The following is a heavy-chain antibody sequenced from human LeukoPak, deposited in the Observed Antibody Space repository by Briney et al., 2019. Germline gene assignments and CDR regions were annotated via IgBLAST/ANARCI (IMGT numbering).Heavy chain of an antibody. CDR1: GGSFSGYY. Sequence: SETLSLTCAVYGGSFSGYYWSWIRQPPGKGLEWIGYIYYSGSTNYNPSLKSRVTISVDTSKNQFSLKLSSVTAADTAVYYCARAVAYCGGDCYSGDYFDYWGQGTLVTVSS. J-gene: IGHJ4*02. V-gene: IGHV4-59*01. CDR3: ARAVAYCGGDCYSGDYFDY. D-gene: IGHD2-21*01. CDR2: IYYSGST.